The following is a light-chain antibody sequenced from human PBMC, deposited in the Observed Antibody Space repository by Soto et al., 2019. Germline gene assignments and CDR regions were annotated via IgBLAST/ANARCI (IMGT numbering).Light chain of an antibody. Sequence: QSVLTQPPAVSVSPGQSVRICCTGTSSDVGGYDYVSWYQQHPGKAPKLLIYDVTKRPSGVPDRFSGSKSGNTASLTISGLQAEDEADFFCCSYGCSFPYVLGTWTKLTVL. CDR3: CSYGCSFPYV. CDR2: DVT. V-gene: IGLV2-11*01. CDR1: SSDVGGYDY. J-gene: IGLJ1*01.